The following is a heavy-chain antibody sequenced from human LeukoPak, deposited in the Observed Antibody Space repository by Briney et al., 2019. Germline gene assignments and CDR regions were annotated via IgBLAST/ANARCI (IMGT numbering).Heavy chain of an antibody. CDR2: ISAYNGNT. V-gene: IGHV1-18*01. J-gene: IGHJ4*02. CDR3: ARVGIYCSSTSCYASDFDY. D-gene: IGHD2-2*01. CDR1: GYTFTSYG. Sequence: ASVKVSCKASGYTFTSYGISWVRQAPGQGLEWMGWISAYNGNTNHAQKLQGRVTMTTDTSTSTAYMELRSLRSDDTAVYYCARVGIYCSSTSCYASDFDYWGQGTLVTVSS.